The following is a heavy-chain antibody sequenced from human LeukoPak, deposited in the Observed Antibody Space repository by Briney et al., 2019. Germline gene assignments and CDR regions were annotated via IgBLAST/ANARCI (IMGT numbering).Heavy chain of an antibody. J-gene: IGHJ5*02. V-gene: IGHV3-11*01. Sequence: PGGSLRLSCAASGFTLNDYYMSWIRQAPGKGLEWLSYLNIGGTNTHYAASVKGRFTISRDNAKKSLYLEMNNLRAEDTAVYYCATDGAGFDTWGQGVLVTVSS. CDR3: ATDGAGFDT. CDR2: LNIGGTNT. CDR1: GFTLNDYY.